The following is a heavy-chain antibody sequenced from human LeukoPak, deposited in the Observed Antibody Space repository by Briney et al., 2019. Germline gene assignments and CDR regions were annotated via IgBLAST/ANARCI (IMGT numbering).Heavy chain of an antibody. CDR2: INSDGSST. D-gene: IGHD6-6*01. J-gene: IGHJ2*01. CDR1: GFTFSSYW. Sequence: GGSLRLSCVASGFTFSSYWMHWVRQGPGKGLVWVSRINSDGSSTSYADSVKGRFTISRDNAKNTLYLQMNSLRAEDTAVYYCARDGEYSSSWYFDLWGRGTLVTVSS. V-gene: IGHV3-74*01. CDR3: ARDGEYSSSWYFDL.